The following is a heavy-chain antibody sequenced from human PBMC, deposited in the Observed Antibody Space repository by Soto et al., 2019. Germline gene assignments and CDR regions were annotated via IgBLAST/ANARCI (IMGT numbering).Heavy chain of an antibody. CDR3: ARDAHYYYYYGMDV. V-gene: IGHV3-48*02. CDR1: GFTFSSYS. CDR2: ISSSSSTI. Sequence: EVQLVESGGGLVQPGGSLRLSCAASGFTFSSYSMNWVRQAPGKGLEWVSYISSSSSTIYYADSVKGRFTISRDNAKNSLYRQMNSLRDEDTAVYYCARDAHYYYYYGMDVWGQGTTVTVSS. J-gene: IGHJ6*02.